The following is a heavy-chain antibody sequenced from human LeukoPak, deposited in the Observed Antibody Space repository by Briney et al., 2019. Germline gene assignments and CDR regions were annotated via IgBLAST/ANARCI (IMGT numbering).Heavy chain of an antibody. J-gene: IGHJ4*02. Sequence: ASVKVSCKASGGTFSSYAISWARQAPGQGLEWMGGIIPIFGTANYAQKFQGRVTITADESTSTAYMELSSLRSEDTAVYYCASTYYDFWSGFAGSYYFDYWGQGTLVTVSS. CDR1: GGTFSSYA. D-gene: IGHD3-3*01. CDR3: ASTYYDFWSGFAGSYYFDY. CDR2: IIPIFGTA. V-gene: IGHV1-69*13.